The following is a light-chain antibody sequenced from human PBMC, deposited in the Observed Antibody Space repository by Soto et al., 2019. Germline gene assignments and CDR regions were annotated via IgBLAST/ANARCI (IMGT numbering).Light chain of an antibody. CDR1: QSVTRY. CDR2: DTS. V-gene: IGKV3-11*01. Sequence: DIILTQSPATLSLSPGERATISCRASQSVTRYVAWYQQKPGQAPRLLIYDTSNRATGIPARFSGSGSGTDFTLPISSLEAEDFAVYYCQQRRDWPTFGGGTKVEVK. J-gene: IGKJ4*01. CDR3: QQRRDWPT.